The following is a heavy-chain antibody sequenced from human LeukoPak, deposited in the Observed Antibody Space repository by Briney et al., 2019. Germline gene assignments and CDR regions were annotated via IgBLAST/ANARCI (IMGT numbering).Heavy chain of an antibody. Sequence: HAGGSLLLSCAASGFTFDDYATHWVRQVPGKGLECVSGVSWNSGSICYADSVKGRFTISRDNAKNSLYLQMNSLRAEDTALYYCTKDIGGDYRFGVDFWGQGTLVTVSS. D-gene: IGHD4-17*01. J-gene: IGHJ4*02. CDR1: GFTFDDYA. V-gene: IGHV3-9*01. CDR3: TKDIGGDYRFGVDF. CDR2: VSWNSGSI.